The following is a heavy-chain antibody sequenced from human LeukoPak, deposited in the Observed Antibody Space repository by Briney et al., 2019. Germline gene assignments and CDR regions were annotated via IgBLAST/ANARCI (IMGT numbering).Heavy chain of an antibody. CDR2: TYYRSKWYN. J-gene: IGHJ5*01. Sequence: SQTISHTCVISGDSVSSNSADWNWSRQSPSRGLEWLGRTYYRSKWYNDYAVSVKSRITINPDTSKNQFSLQLNSVTPEDTAVYYCARDLPVAAAGQFDSWGQGTLVTVSS. V-gene: IGHV6-1*01. CDR3: ARDLPVAAAGQFDS. D-gene: IGHD6-13*01. CDR1: GDSVSSNSAD.